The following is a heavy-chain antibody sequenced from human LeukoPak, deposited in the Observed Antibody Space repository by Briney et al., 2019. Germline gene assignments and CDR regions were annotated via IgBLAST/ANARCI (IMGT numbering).Heavy chain of an antibody. J-gene: IGHJ4*02. CDR2: IRYDGSNK. D-gene: IGHD5-18*01. CDR3: IARKDTAMVH. CDR1: GVTFNTYG. V-gene: IGHV3-30*02. Sequence: GGSLRLSCAASGVTFNTYGMHGVRQAPGKGLEWVAFIRYDGSNKYYADSVKGRFTISRDNSKNTLYLQMNSLRAEDTAVYYCIARKDTAMVHWGQGTLVTVSS.